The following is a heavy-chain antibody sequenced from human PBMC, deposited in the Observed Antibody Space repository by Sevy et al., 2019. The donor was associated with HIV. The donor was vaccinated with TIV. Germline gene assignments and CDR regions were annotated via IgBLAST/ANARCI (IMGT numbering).Heavy chain of an antibody. Sequence: GGSLRLSCAASGFTFSSYAMSWVRQAPGKGLEWVSAISGSGGSTYYADSVKGRFTISRDNSKNTLYLQMNSLRAEDTAVYYCAKDERLGGTAAAGLGATRNKLLDYWGQGTLVTVSS. CDR2: ISGSGGST. CDR3: AKDERLGGTAAAGLGATRNKLLDY. J-gene: IGHJ4*02. CDR1: GFTFSSYA. V-gene: IGHV3-23*01. D-gene: IGHD6-13*01.